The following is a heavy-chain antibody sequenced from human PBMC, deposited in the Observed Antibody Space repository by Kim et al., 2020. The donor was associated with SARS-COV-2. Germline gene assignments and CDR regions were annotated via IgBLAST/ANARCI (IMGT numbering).Heavy chain of an antibody. CDR3: AREETAIQEYFQH. V-gene: IGHV3-11*01. Sequence: GGSLRLSCAASGFTFSDYYMSWIRQAPGKGLEWVSYISSSGSTIYYADSVKGRFTISRDNAKNSLYLQMNSLRAEDTAVYYCAREETAIQEYFQHWGQATLVTVSS. J-gene: IGHJ1*01. CDR2: ISSSGSTI. CDR1: GFTFSDYY. D-gene: IGHD2-21*02.